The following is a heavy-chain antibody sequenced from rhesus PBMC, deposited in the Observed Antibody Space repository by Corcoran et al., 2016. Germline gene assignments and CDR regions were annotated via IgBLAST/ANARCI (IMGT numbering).Heavy chain of an antibody. J-gene: IGHJ4*01. CDR2: IYSNSEST. CDR1: GGALRCSHW. Sequence: QVQLQESGPGLVKPSETLSLTCAVSGGALRCSHWWIWISQPPGKGWEGIGGIYSNSESTNYNPSLKSRVTISKDTSKNQFSLKRSSVTAADTAVYYCARSPSIYGSSYYFDYWGQGVLVTVSS. D-gene: IGHD4-29*01. V-gene: IGHV4S18*01. CDR3: ARSPSIYGSSYYFDY.